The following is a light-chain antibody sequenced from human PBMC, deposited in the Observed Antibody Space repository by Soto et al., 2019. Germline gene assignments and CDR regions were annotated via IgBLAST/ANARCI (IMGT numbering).Light chain of an antibody. CDR3: QQYNSLSET. V-gene: IGKV1-5*03. Sequence: DIQMTQSPSTLSASVGDRVTITCRASQSISNWLAWYQQKPGKAPKVLIYKASSLESGVPSRFSGSGSGTEFTLTISSLQPDDFATYYCQQYNSLSETFGQGTKVDI. CDR1: QSISNW. J-gene: IGKJ1*01. CDR2: KAS.